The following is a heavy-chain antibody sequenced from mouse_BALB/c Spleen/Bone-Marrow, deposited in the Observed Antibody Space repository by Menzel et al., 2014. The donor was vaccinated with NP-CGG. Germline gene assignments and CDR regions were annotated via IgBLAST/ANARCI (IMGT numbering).Heavy chain of an antibody. CDR1: GFTFSSYT. CDR2: ISNGGGSI. J-gene: IGHJ3*01. CDR3: ASHYYDSSPFAY. D-gene: IGHD1-1*01. V-gene: IGHV5-12-2*01. Sequence: EVHGVESGGGLVQPGGSLKLSCAASGFTFSSYTMSWVRQTPEKRLVWVAYISNGGGSIYYPDTVKGRFTISRDNDKNTLYLQMSSLKSEDTAMYYCASHYYDSSPFAYWGQGTLVTVSA.